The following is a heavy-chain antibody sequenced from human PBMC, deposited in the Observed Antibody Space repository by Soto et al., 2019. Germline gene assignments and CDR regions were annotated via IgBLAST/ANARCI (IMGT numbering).Heavy chain of an antibody. V-gene: IGHV4-30-2*01. CDR1: GGSISSGGYS. J-gene: IGHJ3*02. D-gene: IGHD3-9*01. CDR3: EGLHVDILTAYYAFDI. CDR2: IYHSWST. Sequence: SETLSLTCAVSGGSISSGGYSWSWIRQPPGKGLEWIAYIYHSWSTYYNPSLKSRVTISVDMSKNQFSLKLSSVTAADTAVYYCEGLHVDILTAYYAFDIWRQGTMVTVS.